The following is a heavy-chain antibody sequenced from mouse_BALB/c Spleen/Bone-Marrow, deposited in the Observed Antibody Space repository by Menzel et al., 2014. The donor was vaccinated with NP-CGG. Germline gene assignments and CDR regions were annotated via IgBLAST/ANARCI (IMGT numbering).Heavy chain of an antibody. J-gene: IGHJ4*01. CDR2: IDPANGNT. Sequence: VQLQQSGAELVKPGASVKLSCTASGSNIXDTYMHWVKQRPEQGLEWIGRIDPANGNTKYDPKFQGKATITADTSSNTAYLQLSSLTSEDTAVYYGSSYAMDYWGQGTSVTVSS. CDR1: GSNIXDTY. CDR3: SSYAMDY. V-gene: IGHV14-3*02.